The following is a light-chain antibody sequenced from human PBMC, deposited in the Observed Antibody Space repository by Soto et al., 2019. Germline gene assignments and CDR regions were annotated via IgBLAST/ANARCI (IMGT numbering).Light chain of an antibody. CDR1: QGISNY. V-gene: IGKV1-27*01. CDR3: QRYNSAFPYT. J-gene: IGKJ2*01. CDR2: AAS. Sequence: DIQMTQAPSSLSASVGDRVTITCRASQGISNYLAWYQQKPGKVPKLLIYAASTSQSGVPSRFSGSGSGTDFTLTISSLQPEDVATYYCQRYNSAFPYTFGQGTKLEIK.